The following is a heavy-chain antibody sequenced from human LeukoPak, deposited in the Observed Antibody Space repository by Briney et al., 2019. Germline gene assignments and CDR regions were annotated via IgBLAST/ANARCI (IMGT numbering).Heavy chain of an antibody. CDR1: GFTFSSYG. CDR2: IRYDGSNK. J-gene: IGHJ5*02. D-gene: IGHD3-3*01. V-gene: IGHV3-30*02. Sequence: GGSLRLSCAAPGFTFSSYGMHWVRQAPGKGLEWVAFIRYDGSNKYYADSVRGRFTISRDNSKNTLYLQMNSLRPEDTAVYYCARGPHIRTYDRDNWFDPWGQGTLVTVSS. CDR3: ARGPHIRTYDRDNWFDP.